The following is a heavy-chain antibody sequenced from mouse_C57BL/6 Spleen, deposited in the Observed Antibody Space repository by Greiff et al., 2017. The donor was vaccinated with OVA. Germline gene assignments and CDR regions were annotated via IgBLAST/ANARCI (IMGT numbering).Heavy chain of an antibody. Sequence: EVKVVESGPGMVKPSQSLSLTCTVTGYSITSGYDWHWIRHFPGNKLEWMGYISYSGSTNYNPSLKSRISITHDTSKNHFFLKLNSVTTEDTATYYCARDTGYYGFAYWGQGTLVTVSA. D-gene: IGHD1-1*01. CDR2: ISYSGST. CDR3: ARDTGYYGFAY. J-gene: IGHJ3*01. CDR1: GYSITSGYD. V-gene: IGHV3-1*01.